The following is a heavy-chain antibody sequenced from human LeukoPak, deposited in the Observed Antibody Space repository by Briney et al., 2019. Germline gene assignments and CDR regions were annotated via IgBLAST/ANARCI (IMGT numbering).Heavy chain of an antibody. CDR2: IKEDGSES. CDR1: GFIFSTYW. CDR3: AKAGLLWFGESWMDV. V-gene: IGHV3-7*01. Sequence: GGSLRLSCAASGFIFSTYWMSWVRQAPGKGLEWVANIKEDGSESHYVDSVKGRFTISSDNAKNSLYLQMNYLRAEDTAVYFCAKAGLLWFGESWMDVWGQGTTVTVSS. D-gene: IGHD3-10*01. J-gene: IGHJ6*02.